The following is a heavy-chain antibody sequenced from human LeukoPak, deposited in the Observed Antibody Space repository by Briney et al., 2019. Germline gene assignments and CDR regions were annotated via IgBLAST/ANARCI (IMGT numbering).Heavy chain of an antibody. Sequence: QPGWSLRLSCAASGCIFSSYAMSWVHQAPGKRLEWVSAISGSCGSTYYADSVKGRFTISGDNSKNTLHLQMNSLRAEDTAVYYCAKGRITIFGVVSALDYWGQGTLVTVSS. CDR3: AKGRITIFGVVSALDY. CDR2: ISGSCGST. J-gene: IGHJ4*02. CDR1: GCIFSSYA. V-gene: IGHV3-23*01. D-gene: IGHD3-3*01.